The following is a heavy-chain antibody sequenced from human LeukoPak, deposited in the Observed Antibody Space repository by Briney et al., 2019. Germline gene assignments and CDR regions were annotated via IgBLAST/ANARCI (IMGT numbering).Heavy chain of an antibody. D-gene: IGHD3-10*01. CDR3: ARGRRPGKYFYASGSFDY. CDR2: ISPYNGDT. Sequence: ASVKVSCKASGYTFTSHGISWVRQAPGQGLEWMGWISPYNGDTNYAQKLQGRVTMTTDTSTRTTYMELRSLRSDDTAIYYCARGRRPGKYFYASGSFDYWGQGTLVTVSS. CDR1: GYTFTSHG. J-gene: IGHJ4*02. V-gene: IGHV1-18*04.